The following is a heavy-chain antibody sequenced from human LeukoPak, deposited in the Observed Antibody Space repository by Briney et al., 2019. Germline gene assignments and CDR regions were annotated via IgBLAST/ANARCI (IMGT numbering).Heavy chain of an antibody. V-gene: IGHV3-30*03. Sequence: AGGSLRLSCAASGFTFSSYGMHWVRQAPGKGLEWVAVISYDGSNKYYADSVKGRFTISRDNSKNTLYLQMNSLRVEDTAVYYCAREVPPVAKYYFDYWGQGTLVTVSS. D-gene: IGHD2-2*01. J-gene: IGHJ4*02. CDR3: AREVPPVAKYYFDY. CDR1: GFTFSSYG. CDR2: ISYDGSNK.